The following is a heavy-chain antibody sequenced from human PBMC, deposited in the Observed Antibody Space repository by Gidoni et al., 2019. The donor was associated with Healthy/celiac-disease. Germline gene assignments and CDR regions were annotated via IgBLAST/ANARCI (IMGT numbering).Heavy chain of an antibody. D-gene: IGHD3-10*01. J-gene: IGHJ1*01. CDR2: ISGSGGST. CDR3: AKEGLLWFGETY. V-gene: IGHV3-23*01. CDR1: GLAFSSDA. Sequence: VQLLESGGGLVQPGGSLRLSCAASGLAFSSDAMSWVRQPPGKGLEWVSAISGSGGSTYYADSVKGRFTISRDNSKNTLYLQMNSLRAEDTAVYYCAKEGLLWFGETYWGQGTLVTVSS.